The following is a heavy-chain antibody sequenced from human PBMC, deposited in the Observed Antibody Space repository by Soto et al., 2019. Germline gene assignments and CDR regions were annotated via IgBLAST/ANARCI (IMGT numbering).Heavy chain of an antibody. CDR2: IYPGDSDT. CDR1: GYSFTSYW. D-gene: IGHD6-13*01. V-gene: IGHV5-51*01. Sequence: GESLKISCKGSGYSFTSYWIGWVRQMPGKGLEWMGIIYPGDSDTRYSPSFQGQVTISADKSISTAYLQWSSLKASDTAMYYCARQAHSSSWTNWFDPWGQGTLVTGSS. CDR3: ARQAHSSSWTNWFDP. J-gene: IGHJ5*02.